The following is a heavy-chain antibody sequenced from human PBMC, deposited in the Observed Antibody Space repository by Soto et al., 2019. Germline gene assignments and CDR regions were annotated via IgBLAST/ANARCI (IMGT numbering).Heavy chain of an antibody. Sequence: QIQLLQSGAEVKKPGASVKVTCKASGYTFRNFGIIWVRQAPGQGLEWMGWISAYNAYANYVQKFQGRLNMCADTSTSTADMELRSLRCDDTAVYYCARENSYFDYWGQGTLVTVSS. CDR1: GYTFRNFG. CDR3: ARENSYFDY. V-gene: IGHV1-18*01. CDR2: ISAYNAYA. J-gene: IGHJ4*02.